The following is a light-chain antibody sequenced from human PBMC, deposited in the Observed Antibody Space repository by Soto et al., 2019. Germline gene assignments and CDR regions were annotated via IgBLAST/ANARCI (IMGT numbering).Light chain of an antibody. CDR2: QVN. Sequence: QSALTQPASVSGSPGQSITISCTGTSSDVGRYNYVSWYQHHPGKVPKLIVYQVNYRPSGVSNRFSGSKSGTTASLTISGLQAEDEADYYCPSYTTISTRVFGTGTKLTVL. J-gene: IGLJ1*01. CDR1: SSDVGRYNY. CDR3: PSYTTISTRV. V-gene: IGLV2-14*01.